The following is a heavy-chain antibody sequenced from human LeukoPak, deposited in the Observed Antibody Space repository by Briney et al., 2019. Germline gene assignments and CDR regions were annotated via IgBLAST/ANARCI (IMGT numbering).Heavy chain of an antibody. CDR1: GDSISRTNFY. CDR2: IYYSGTT. Sequence: KPSETLSLTCTVSGDSISRTNFYWGWLRQPPGKGLEWIGSIYYSGTTNYNPSLKSRVTISVDTSKKQFSLKLRSVTAADTAVYYCARLPRYDFWSWGQGTLVTVSS. D-gene: IGHD3-3*01. V-gene: IGHV4-39*01. CDR3: ARLPRYDFWS. J-gene: IGHJ4*02.